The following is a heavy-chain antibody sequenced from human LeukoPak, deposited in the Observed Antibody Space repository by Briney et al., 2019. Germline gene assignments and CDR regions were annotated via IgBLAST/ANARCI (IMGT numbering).Heavy chain of an antibody. CDR2: INPNTGGT. D-gene: IGHD3-22*01. Sequence: ASVKVSCKASGGTFSSYAISWVRQAPGQGLEWMGWINPNTGGTNYAQKFQGRVTMTRDTSISTAYMDLSRLRSDDTAVYYCARVSYYYDSSGAQYDAFDIWGQGTMVTVSS. V-gene: IGHV1-2*02. CDR3: ARVSYYYDSSGAQYDAFDI. CDR1: GGTFSSYA. J-gene: IGHJ3*02.